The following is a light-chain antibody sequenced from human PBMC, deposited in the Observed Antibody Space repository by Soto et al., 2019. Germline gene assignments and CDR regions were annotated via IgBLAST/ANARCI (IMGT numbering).Light chain of an antibody. V-gene: IGKV2-30*01. J-gene: IGKJ5*01. Sequence: DVVMTQSPLSRPVTRGQTASISCRSSQSLEYSDGNTYFNWIQQRPGHSPRRLIYKVSNRDSGVPDRFSGSGSGTDFTLKISRVEAEDVGVYYCMQCTHFGQGTRLEIK. CDR1: QSLEYSDGNTY. CDR3: MQCTH. CDR2: KVS.